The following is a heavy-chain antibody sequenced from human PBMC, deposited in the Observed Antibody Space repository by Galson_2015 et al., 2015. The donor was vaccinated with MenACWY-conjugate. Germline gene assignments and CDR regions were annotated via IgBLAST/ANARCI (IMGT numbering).Heavy chain of an antibody. CDR3: VREGYYFDY. J-gene: IGHJ4*02. CDR2: TYYRSKWYN. Sequence: CAISGDSVSSNSAAWNWIRQSPSRGLEWLGKTYYRSKWYNDYAVSVKSRITINPDTSNNQFSLQLNSATPDDTAVYYCVREGYYFDYWGQGTLVTVSS. CDR1: GDSVSSNSAA. V-gene: IGHV6-1*01.